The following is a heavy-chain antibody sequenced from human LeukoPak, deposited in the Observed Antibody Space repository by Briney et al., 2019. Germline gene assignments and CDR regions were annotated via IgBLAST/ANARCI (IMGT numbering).Heavy chain of an antibody. V-gene: IGHV1-46*01. D-gene: IGHD2-2*01. Sequence: ASVKVSCKASGYIFTRYYMHWVRQAPGQGLEWMGIINPSGGSTSYTQKFQGRVTMTRDTSTSTVCMELSNLRSEDTAVYYCARDQTDCSSTSCHNFHYGMDVWGQGTTVTVS. J-gene: IGHJ6*02. CDR3: ARDQTDCSSTSCHNFHYGMDV. CDR1: GYIFTRYY. CDR2: INPSGGST.